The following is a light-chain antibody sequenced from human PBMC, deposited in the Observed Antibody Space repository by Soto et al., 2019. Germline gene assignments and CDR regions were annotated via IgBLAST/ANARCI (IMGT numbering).Light chain of an antibody. J-gene: IGKJ1*01. V-gene: IGKV3-20*01. CDR2: GAS. CDR1: QSLSSNY. Sequence: EILLTQSPGTLSLSPGERATLSCRASQSLSSNYLAWYQQKPGQAPRLLIYGASSRATGVPDRFSGSGSGTDFTLTISSLQPEDFSTYYCQQSYSNPQTFGQGTKVDIK. CDR3: QQSYSNPQT.